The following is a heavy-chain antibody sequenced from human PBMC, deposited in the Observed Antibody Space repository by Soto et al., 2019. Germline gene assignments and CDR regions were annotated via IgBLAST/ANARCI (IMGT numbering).Heavy chain of an antibody. CDR2: IYYSGGT. J-gene: IGHJ1*01. Sequence: QLQLQESGPGLVKPSETLSLTCTVSGGSISSSSYYWGWIRQPPGKGLEWIGSIYYSGGTYYNPSLKSRVTISVDTSKSLSALKLRSGSAADTVLYYCVRRCGERFGELYYFQHWGQGTLVNVSS. D-gene: IGHD3-10*01. CDR1: GGSISSSSYY. V-gene: IGHV4-39*01. CDR3: VRRCGERFGELYYFQH.